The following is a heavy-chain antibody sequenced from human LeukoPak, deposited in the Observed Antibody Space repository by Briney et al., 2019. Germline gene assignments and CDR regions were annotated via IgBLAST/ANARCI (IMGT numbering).Heavy chain of an antibody. CDR3: ARTKEGNPFDY. V-gene: IGHV2-5*01. CDR2: IYWNDDK. CDR1: GFSLNTFGEG. Sequence: SGPTLVKPTETLTLTCTFSGFSLNTFGEGVGCIRQPPGKALEWLALIYWNDDKRYSPALNGRLTITKDTSRNVVVLTMTNVDPVDSGTYYCARTKEGNPFDYWGQGTPVTVSS. J-gene: IGHJ4*02.